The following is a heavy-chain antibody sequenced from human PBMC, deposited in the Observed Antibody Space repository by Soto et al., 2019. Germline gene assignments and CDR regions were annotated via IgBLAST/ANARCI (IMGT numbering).Heavy chain of an antibody. V-gene: IGHV1-69*13. J-gene: IGHJ6*02. D-gene: IGHD3-10*01. Sequence: SVKVSCKASGGTFSSYAISCVRQAPGQGLEWMGGIIPIFGTANYAQKFQGRVTITADESTSTAYMELSSLRSEDTAVYYCASSFYYGSGSLGGFYYYYGMDVWGQGTTVTVSS. CDR3: ASSFYYGSGSLGGFYYYYGMDV. CDR2: IIPIFGTA. CDR1: GGTFSSYA.